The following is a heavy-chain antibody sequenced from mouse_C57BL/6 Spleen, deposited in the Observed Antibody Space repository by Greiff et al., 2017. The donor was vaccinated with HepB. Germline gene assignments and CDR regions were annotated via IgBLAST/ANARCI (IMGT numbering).Heavy chain of an antibody. CDR3: ARMRNYIPFDY. J-gene: IGHJ2*01. CDR1: GYAFSSSW. D-gene: IGHD2-12*01. Sequence: QVQLKESGPELVKPGASVKISCKASGYAFSSSWMNWVKQRPGKGLEWIGRIYPGDGDTNYNGKFKGKATLTADKSSSTAYMQLSSLTSEDSAVYFCARMRNYIPFDYWGQGTTLTVSS. V-gene: IGHV1-82*01. CDR2: IYPGDGDT.